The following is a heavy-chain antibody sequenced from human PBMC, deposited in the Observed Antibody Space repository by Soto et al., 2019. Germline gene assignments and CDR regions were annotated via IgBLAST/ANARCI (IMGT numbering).Heavy chain of an antibody. J-gene: IGHJ5*02. CDR3: AKDTYGSSGYGEFGT. CDR2: IGGSGGST. CDR1: GFTFSSYA. Sequence: GGSLRLSCAASGFTFSSYAMSWVRQAPGKGLEWGSSIGGSGGSTYKADTVKGRFTISIDNSKNTLYLQMNSLRAEDTAVYYCAKDTYGSSGYGEFGTWGQGTLVTVSS. V-gene: IGHV3-23*01. D-gene: IGHD3-22*01.